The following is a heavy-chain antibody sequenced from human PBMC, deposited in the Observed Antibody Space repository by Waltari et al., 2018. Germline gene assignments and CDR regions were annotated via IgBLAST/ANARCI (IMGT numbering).Heavy chain of an antibody. Sequence: EVQLVESGGGLIQPGGSLRLSCAASGFTVSSNYMSWVRQAPGKGLEWVSVVDSGGSKSYASSVKGRFTISRDKSKNTLYIQMNSLRAEDTAVYYCAREEGLGFYGDWGQGTLVTVSS. D-gene: IGHD4-17*01. CDR1: GFTVSSNY. J-gene: IGHJ4*02. CDR3: AREEGLGFYGD. CDR2: VDSGGSK. V-gene: IGHV3-53*01.